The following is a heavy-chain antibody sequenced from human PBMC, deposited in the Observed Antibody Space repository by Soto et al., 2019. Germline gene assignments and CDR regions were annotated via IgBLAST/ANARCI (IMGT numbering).Heavy chain of an antibody. CDR2: ISAYNGNT. CDR3: GMGVTPTDY. J-gene: IGHJ4*02. D-gene: IGHD2-21*02. V-gene: IGHV1-18*03. CDR1: GYTFTNFG. Sequence: QVHLVQSGAEVKKPGASVKVSCKASGYTFTNFGISWVRQAPGQGLEWMGWISAYNGNTNYAQKFQGRVTMTTDTYTSTAYMDLRSLRSDDMAVYSCGMGVTPTDYWGQGTLVTVS.